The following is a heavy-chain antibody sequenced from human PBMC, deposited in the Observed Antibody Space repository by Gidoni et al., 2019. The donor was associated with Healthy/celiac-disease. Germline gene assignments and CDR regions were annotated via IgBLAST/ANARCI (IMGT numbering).Heavy chain of an antibody. V-gene: IGHV1-8*01. CDR2: MNPNSGNT. CDR3: ARGDIVVVVAAPHYYMDV. Sequence: QVQLVQSGAEVKKPGASVKVYCKASGYNFTSYDINRGRQATGQGLEWMGWMNPNSGNTGYAQKLQGRVTMTRNTSISTAYMELSSLRSEDTAVYYCARGDIVVVVAAPHYYMDVWGKGTTVTVSS. CDR1: GYNFTSYD. D-gene: IGHD2-15*01. J-gene: IGHJ6*03.